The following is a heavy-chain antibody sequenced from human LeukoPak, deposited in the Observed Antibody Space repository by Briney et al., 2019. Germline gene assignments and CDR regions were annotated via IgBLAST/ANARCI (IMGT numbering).Heavy chain of an antibody. CDR2: ISSGSSTI. D-gene: IGHD6-13*01. J-gene: IGHJ6*02. CDR3: ARLRPYSSSWYAYYGMDV. V-gene: IGHV3-48*04. CDR1: GFTFSTYA. Sequence: GGSLRLSCAASGFTFSTYAMNWVRQAPGKGLEWVSYISSGSSTIYYADSVKGRFTISRDNAKNSLYLQMNSLRADETAVYYCARLRPYSSSWYAYYGMDVWGQGTTVTVSS.